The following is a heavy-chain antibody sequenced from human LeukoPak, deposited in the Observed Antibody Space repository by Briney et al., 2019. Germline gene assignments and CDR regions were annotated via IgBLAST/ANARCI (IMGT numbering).Heavy chain of an antibody. J-gene: IGHJ5*02. V-gene: IGHV1-46*01. CDR1: GYTFTSYY. CDR2: INPSGGST. Sequence: ASVKVSCKASGYTFTSYYMHWVRQAPGQGLEWMGIINPSGGSTSYAQKFQGRVTMTRDTSTSTVYMELSSLRSEDTAVYYCASSPWPRGWFDPWGQGTLVTVSS. D-gene: IGHD5-12*01. CDR3: ASSPWPRGWFDP.